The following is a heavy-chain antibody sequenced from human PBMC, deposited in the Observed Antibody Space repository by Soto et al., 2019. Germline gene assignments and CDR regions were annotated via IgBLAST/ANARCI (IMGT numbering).Heavy chain of an antibody. Sequence: ASVKVSCKVSGYSLTELSMHWVRQAPGKGLEWMGNFDGEDGETFYAQKFQGRVTMTEDTSTDTAYMELSSLRSEDTAVYYCARDMETDSSRPDYGMDVWGQGTTVTVSS. D-gene: IGHD6-13*01. CDR3: ARDMETDSSRPDYGMDV. CDR2: FDGEDGET. V-gene: IGHV1-24*01. J-gene: IGHJ6*02. CDR1: GYSLTELS.